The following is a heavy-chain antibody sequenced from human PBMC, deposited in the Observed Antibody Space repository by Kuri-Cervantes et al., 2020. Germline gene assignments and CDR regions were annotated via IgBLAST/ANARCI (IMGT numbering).Heavy chain of an antibody. CDR3: AKDGRSYTPGY. CDR2: ISYDGSNK. J-gene: IGHJ4*02. V-gene: IGHV3-30-3*02. D-gene: IGHD2-2*02. Sequence: GESLKISCSGSGFTFSSYAMHWVRQAPGKGLEWVAVISYDGSNKYYADSVQGRFTISRDNAKNTLYLQMNSLRAEDTAVYYCAKDGRSYTPGYWGQGTLVTVSS. CDR1: GFTFSSYA.